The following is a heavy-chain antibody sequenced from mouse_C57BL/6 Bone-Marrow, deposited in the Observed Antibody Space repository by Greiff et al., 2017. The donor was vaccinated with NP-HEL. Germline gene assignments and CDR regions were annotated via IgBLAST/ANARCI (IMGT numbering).Heavy chain of an antibody. V-gene: IGHV1-69*01. CDR1: GYTFTSYW. J-gene: IGHJ2*01. CDR2: IDPSDSYT. D-gene: IGHD1-1*01. CDR3: ARRDTTVDVYFDY. Sequence: VQLQQPGAELVMPGASVKLSCKASGYTFTSYWMHWVKQRPGQGLEWIGAIDPSDSYTNYNQKFKGKSTLTVDKSSSTAYMQLSSLTSEDSAVYYCARRDTTVDVYFDYWGQGTTLTVSS.